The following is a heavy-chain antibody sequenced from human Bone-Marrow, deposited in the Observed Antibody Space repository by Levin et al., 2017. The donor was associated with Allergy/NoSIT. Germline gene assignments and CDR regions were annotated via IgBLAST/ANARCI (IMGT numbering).Heavy chain of an antibody. V-gene: IGHV4-61*01. CDR3: ATYLLGARAFDY. D-gene: IGHD1-26*01. CDR1: GGSVSSASFY. J-gene: IGHJ4*02. Sequence: GSLRLSCTVSGGSVSSASFYWSWLRQPPGKELEWIGYIYYSGSNTNNPSLQSRVTLSVDTSKNQFSLRLTSVTAADTAIYYCATYLLGARAFDYWGQGTPVTVSS. CDR2: IYYSGSN.